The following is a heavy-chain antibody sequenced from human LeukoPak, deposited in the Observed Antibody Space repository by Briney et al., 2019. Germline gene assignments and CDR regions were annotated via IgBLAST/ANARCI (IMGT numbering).Heavy chain of an antibody. V-gene: IGHV3-23*01. Sequence: GGSLRLSCAASGFTFSSYGMSWVRQAPGKGLEWVSAISGSGGSTYYADSVKGRFTISRDNSKNTLYLQMNSLRAEDTAVYYCAKVSYYDSSALADPWGQGTLVTVSS. CDR1: GFTFSSYG. CDR2: ISGSGGST. J-gene: IGHJ5*02. D-gene: IGHD3-22*01. CDR3: AKVSYYDSSALADP.